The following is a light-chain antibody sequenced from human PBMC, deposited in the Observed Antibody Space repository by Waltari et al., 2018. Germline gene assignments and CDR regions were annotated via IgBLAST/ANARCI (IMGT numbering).Light chain of an antibody. Sequence: DIQMTQSPSSLSASVGDSVTIACRASQRISSYLNWYQQKPGQAPKLLIYAASSLESGVPSRFSVSGFGTDFTLTINSLQPEDFAVYYCQQTYSNFRTFGQGTKVDVK. CDR1: QRISSY. J-gene: IGKJ1*01. CDR2: AAS. V-gene: IGKV1-39*01. CDR3: QQTYSNFRT.